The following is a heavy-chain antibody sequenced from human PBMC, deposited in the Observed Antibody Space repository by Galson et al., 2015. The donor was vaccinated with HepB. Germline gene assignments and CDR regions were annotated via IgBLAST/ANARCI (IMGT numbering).Heavy chain of an antibody. CDR2: LNAGNGNT. D-gene: IGHD2-2*01. CDR3: ARAAYCSSTSCSDALDV. J-gene: IGHJ3*01. Sequence: SVKVSCKASGYTFTNYALHWVRQAPGQRLEWMGWLNAGNGNTKYSQGFQGRVTITRDTSANTAYMEVSSLRSEDTAVYYCARAAYCSSTSCSDALDVWGQGTMVTVSS. CDR1: GYTFTNYA. V-gene: IGHV1-3*01.